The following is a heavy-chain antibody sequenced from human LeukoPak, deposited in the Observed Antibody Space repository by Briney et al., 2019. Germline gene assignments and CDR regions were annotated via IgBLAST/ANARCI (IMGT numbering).Heavy chain of an antibody. CDR1: GFTFSSYE. CDR2: ISSSGSTI. V-gene: IGHV3-48*03. D-gene: IGHD3-3*01. J-gene: IGHJ6*03. Sequence: GGSLRLACAASGFTFSSYEMNWVSQAPGKGLEWVSYISSSGSTIYYADSVKGRFTISRDNAKNSLYLQMNSLRAEDTAVYYCARVHYDFWSGYFPPYDYYYYMDVWGKGTTVTVSS. CDR3: ARVHYDFWSGYFPPYDYYYYMDV.